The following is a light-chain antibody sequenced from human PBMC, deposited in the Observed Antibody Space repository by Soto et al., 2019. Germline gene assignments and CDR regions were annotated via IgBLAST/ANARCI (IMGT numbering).Light chain of an antibody. J-gene: IGKJ4*01. CDR2: GAS. V-gene: IGKV3-20*01. CDR3: QQYGGA. Sequence: EIVLTQSPGTLSLSPGERATLSCRVSQSVSSSYLAWYQQKPGQAPRLLIYGASSRATGIPDRFSGSGSGTDFTLTISRLEPEDFAVYYCQQYGGAFGGGTKVEIK. CDR1: QSVSSSY.